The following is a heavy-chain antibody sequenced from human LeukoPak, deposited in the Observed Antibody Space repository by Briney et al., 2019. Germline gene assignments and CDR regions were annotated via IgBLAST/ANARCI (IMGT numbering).Heavy chain of an antibody. J-gene: IGHJ4*02. Sequence: GGSLRLSCAVSGDYWMSWVRQAPGKGLEWVANIKQDGSEKYYVDSVKGRFTISRDNSKNTLYLQMNSLRAEDTAVYYCAKHRSSSSWAPFDYWGQGTLVTVSS. CDR1: GDYW. CDR2: IKQDGSEK. CDR3: AKHRSSSSWAPFDY. V-gene: IGHV3-7*05. D-gene: IGHD6-13*01.